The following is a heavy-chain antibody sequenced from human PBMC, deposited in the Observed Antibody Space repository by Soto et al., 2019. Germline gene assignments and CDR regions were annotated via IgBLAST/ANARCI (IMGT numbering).Heavy chain of an antibody. CDR2: ISYDGSNK. D-gene: IGHD2-2*01. CDR1: GFTFSSYG. J-gene: IGHJ4*02. V-gene: IGHV3-30*18. Sequence: PGGSLRLSCAASGFTFSSYGMHWVRQAPGKGLEWVAVISYDGSNKYYADSVKGRFTISRDNSKNTLWLQMDSLRAEDTAVYYCAKDLRQDIVVVPAADFDYWGQGTLVTVSS. CDR3: AKDLRQDIVVVPAADFDY.